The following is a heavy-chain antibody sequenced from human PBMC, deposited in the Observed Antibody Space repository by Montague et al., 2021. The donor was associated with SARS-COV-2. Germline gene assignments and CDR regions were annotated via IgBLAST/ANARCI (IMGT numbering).Heavy chain of an antibody. J-gene: IGHJ4*02. Sequence: SETLSLTCAVYGGSFNDYYWTWVRKPPGKGLEWIGESDHSGKTKYNPSLQSRVIISVDRSKNQFSLKLTSVIAADTAVYYCAKVGGFDASASDWGQGTLVTVSS. CDR2: SDHSGKT. CDR1: GGSFNDYY. V-gene: IGHV4-34*01. CDR3: AKVGGFDASASD. D-gene: IGHD3-10*01.